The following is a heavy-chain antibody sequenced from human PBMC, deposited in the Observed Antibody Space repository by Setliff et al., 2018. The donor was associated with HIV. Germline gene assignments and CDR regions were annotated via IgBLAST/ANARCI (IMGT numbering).Heavy chain of an antibody. CDR1: GYTFTSYA. Sequence: ASVKVSCKASGYTFTSYAMNWVRQAPGQGLDWMGWINTNTGNPTYAQGFTGRFVFSLDTSVSTAHLQISSLKAEDTAVYYCARVGSYDFWSGLYYYYYYMDVWGKGTTVTV. D-gene: IGHD3-3*01. J-gene: IGHJ6*03. CDR3: ARVGSYDFWSGLYYYYYYMDV. V-gene: IGHV7-4-1*02. CDR2: INTNTGNP.